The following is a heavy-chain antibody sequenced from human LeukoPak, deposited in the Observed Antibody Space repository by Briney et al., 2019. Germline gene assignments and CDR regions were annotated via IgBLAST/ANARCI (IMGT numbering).Heavy chain of an antibody. Sequence: GGALRLSCAASGFTFDDYAMHWVRQAPGKGLEWVSGISWNSGSIGYADSVKGRFTISRDNAKNSLYLQMNSLRAEDMALYYCAKDFGAYYYYQYMDVWGKGTTVTVS. CDR1: GFTFDDYA. CDR3: AKDFGAYYYYQYMDV. V-gene: IGHV3-9*03. CDR2: ISWNSGSI. J-gene: IGHJ6*03. D-gene: IGHD3-10*01.